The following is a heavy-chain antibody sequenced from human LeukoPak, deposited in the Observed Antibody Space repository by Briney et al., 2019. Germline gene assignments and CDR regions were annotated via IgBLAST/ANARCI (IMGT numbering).Heavy chain of an antibody. CDR2: IGWNSHII. CDR3: AKDRDSSGFAPYFDY. V-gene: IGHV3-9*01. Sequence: PGGSLRLSCAASGFTFNDYDMHWVRQAPGKGLEWVSGIGWNSHIIGYEDSVKGRFTISRDNARNSLSLQMNSLRAEDTAFYYCAKDRDSSGFAPYFDYWGQGILVTVSS. D-gene: IGHD3-22*01. J-gene: IGHJ4*02. CDR1: GFTFNDYD.